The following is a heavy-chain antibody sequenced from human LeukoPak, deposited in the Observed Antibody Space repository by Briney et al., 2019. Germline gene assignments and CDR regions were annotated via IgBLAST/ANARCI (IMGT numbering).Heavy chain of an antibody. D-gene: IGHD2-15*01. J-gene: IGHJ3*02. V-gene: IGHV4-30-4*07. Sequence: SQTLSLTCAVSGGSISSGGYSWSWLRQPPGKGLEWIGYIYYSGSTYYNPSLKSRVTISVDTSKNQLSLKLSSVTAADTAVYYCARDGAYCSGGSCYSDAFDIWGQGTMVTVSS. CDR2: IYYSGST. CDR3: ARDGAYCSGGSCYSDAFDI. CDR1: GGSISSGGYS.